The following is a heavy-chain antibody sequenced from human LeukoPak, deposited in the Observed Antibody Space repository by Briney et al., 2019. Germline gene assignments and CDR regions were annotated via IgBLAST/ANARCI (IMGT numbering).Heavy chain of an antibody. CDR3: AKAAYDSSGSWYYFDY. J-gene: IGHJ4*02. CDR2: ISYDGSNE. V-gene: IGHV3-30*18. CDR1: GFTFSSYG. D-gene: IGHD3-22*01. Sequence: GGSLRLSCAASGFTFSSYGMHWVRQAPGKGLEWVAVISYDGSNEYYADSVKGRFTISRDNSKNTLYLQMNSLRPEDTAVYYCAKAAYDSSGSWYYFDYWGQGTLVTVSS.